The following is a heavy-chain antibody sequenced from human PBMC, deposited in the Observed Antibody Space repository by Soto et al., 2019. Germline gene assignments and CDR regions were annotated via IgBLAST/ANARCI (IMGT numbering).Heavy chain of an antibody. CDR1: SDSFSSGDYF. J-gene: IGHJ4*02. CDR3: ATSYGNAWYTY. Sequence: PSETLSLTCTVSSDSFSSGDYFWSWIRQTPEKGLEWIAYIYYSGSSHYNPSLKSRFTISFDTSKNQFSLQLPSVTAEDTAVYYCATSYGNAWYTYCGQGTQVTVSS. CDR2: IYYSGSS. V-gene: IGHV4-30-4*02. D-gene: IGHD6-13*01.